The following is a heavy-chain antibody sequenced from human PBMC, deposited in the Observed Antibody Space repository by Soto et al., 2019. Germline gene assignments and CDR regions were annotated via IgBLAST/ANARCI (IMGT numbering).Heavy chain of an antibody. CDR1: GYTFLNYG. J-gene: IGHJ4*02. CDR2: ISPNSGNT. CDR3: ARRPTFSGGDFVTYFCDY. D-gene: IGHD2-21*02. Sequence: ASVKFSCKSSGYTFLNYGISWVRQAPGQGLEWMGWISPNSGNTNYAQRLQGRVTMTTDTSTATVYMDLRSLRSDDTAIYYCARRPTFSGGDFVTYFCDYWGQGNLVTVS. V-gene: IGHV1-18*01.